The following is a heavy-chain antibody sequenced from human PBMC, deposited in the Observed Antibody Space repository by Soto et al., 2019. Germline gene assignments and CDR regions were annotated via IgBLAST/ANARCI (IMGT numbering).Heavy chain of an antibody. CDR2: ISYDGSDK. CDR3: AKSRGSGNNGMDV. V-gene: IGHV3-30*18. Sequence: QVQLVESGGGVVQPGRSLRLSCAASGPTFSSYGMHWVRQAPGKGLEWVAGISYDGSDKYYADSVKGRFTISRDNSKNTLYLQMNSLRTEDTAVYYCAKSRGSGNNGMDVWAQGTTVTVSS. J-gene: IGHJ6*01. CDR1: GPTFSSYG. D-gene: IGHD3-10*01.